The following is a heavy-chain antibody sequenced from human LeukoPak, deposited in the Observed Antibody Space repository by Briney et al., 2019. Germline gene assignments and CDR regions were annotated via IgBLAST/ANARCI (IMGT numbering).Heavy chain of an antibody. CDR2: ISYDGINK. Sequence: GRSLRLSCAASGFTFSSYAMDWVRQAPRKGLEWVAVISYDGINKYYADSVKGRFTISRDNSKNTLYLQMNSLRAEDTAVYYCARGYGSGSYYKVDYWGQGTLVTVSS. J-gene: IGHJ4*02. D-gene: IGHD3-10*01. CDR1: GFTFSSYA. CDR3: ARGYGSGSYYKVDY. V-gene: IGHV3-30-3*01.